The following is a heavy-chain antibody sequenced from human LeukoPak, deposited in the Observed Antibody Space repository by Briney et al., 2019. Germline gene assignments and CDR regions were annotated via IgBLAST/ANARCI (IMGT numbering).Heavy chain of an antibody. D-gene: IGHD5-18*01. V-gene: IGHV3-30*04. CDR2: ISYDGSNK. Sequence: GRSLRLYCAASGFTFSSYAMHWVRQAPGKGREWVAVISYDGSNKYYADSVKGRFTISRDNSRNTLYLQMNSLRAEDTAVYYCAGYSLYYFDYWGQGTLVTVSS. J-gene: IGHJ4*02. CDR1: GFTFSSYA. CDR3: AGYSLYYFDY.